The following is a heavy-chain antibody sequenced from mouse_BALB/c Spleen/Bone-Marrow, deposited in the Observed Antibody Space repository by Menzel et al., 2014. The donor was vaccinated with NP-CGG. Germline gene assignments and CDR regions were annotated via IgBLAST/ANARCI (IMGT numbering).Heavy chain of an antibody. D-gene: IGHD3-2*01. CDR3: ARPRQLGLPYYCDY. J-gene: IGHJ2*01. CDR1: GYTFTSYV. V-gene: IGHV1-14*01. Sequence: VQLQQPGPELVKPGASVKMSCKASGYTFTSYVMHWVKQKPGQGLEWIGYINPYNDGTKYNEKFKGKATLTSDKSSSTAYMELSSLTSEDSAVYYGARPRQLGLPYYCDYWGQGTTRTVSS. CDR2: INPYNDGT.